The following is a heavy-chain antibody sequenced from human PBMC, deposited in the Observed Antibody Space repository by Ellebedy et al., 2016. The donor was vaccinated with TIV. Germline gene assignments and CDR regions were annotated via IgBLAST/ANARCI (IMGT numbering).Heavy chain of an antibody. CDR1: GGSISSNSYY. Sequence: SETLSLTCTVSGGSISSNSYYWGCIRQPPGKGLEWIGTIHYSGTTYYNPSLKSRVSMSLGTSKNQFSLKLTSVTAADTAVYYCASQPVVVVPPDFDYWGQGALVTVSS. D-gene: IGHD2-2*01. CDR3: ASQPVVVVPPDFDY. CDR2: IHYSGTT. J-gene: IGHJ4*02. V-gene: IGHV4-39*07.